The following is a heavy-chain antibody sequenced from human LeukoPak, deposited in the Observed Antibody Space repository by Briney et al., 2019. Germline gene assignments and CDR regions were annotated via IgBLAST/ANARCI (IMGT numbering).Heavy chain of an antibody. CDR3: LVGATGGSALIEY. CDR1: GGSISSSSYY. D-gene: IGHD1-26*01. J-gene: IGHJ4*02. Sequence: PSETLSLTCTVSGGSISSSSYYWGWIRQPPGKGLEWIGSIYYSGSTYYNPSLKSRVTISVDTSKNQFSLKLSSVTAADTAVYYCLVGATGGSALIEYWGQETLVTVSS. V-gene: IGHV4-39*07. CDR2: IYYSGST.